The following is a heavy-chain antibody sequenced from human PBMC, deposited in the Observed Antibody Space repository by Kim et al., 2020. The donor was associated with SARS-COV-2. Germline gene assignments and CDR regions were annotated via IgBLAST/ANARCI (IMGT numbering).Heavy chain of an antibody. Sequence: GGSLRLSCVASDFTFSSYTMDWVRQAPGKGMEWVSSFSSSTTYVYYADSVKGRFTISRDDAKNSLYLQMSSLRAEDTAVYYCIVVPAATHLFDVWGQGPAVTVSS. CDR2: FSSSTTYV. CDR3: IVVPAATHLFDV. D-gene: IGHD2-2*01. CDR1: DFTFSSYT. J-gene: IGHJ3*01. V-gene: IGHV3-21*01.